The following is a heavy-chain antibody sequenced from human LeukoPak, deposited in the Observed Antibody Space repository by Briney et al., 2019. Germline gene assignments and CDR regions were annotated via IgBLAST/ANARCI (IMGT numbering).Heavy chain of an antibody. CDR1: GGSISSSNW. CDR3: ARGRQTYYYDSSGYYFDY. CDR2: IYHSGST. D-gene: IGHD3-22*01. V-gene: IGHV4-4*02. Sequence: KPSETLSLTCAVSGGSISSSNWWSWVRQPPGKGLEWIGEIYHSGSTNYNPSLKSRVTISVDKSKNQFSLKLSSVTAADTAVYYCARGRQTYYYDSSGYYFDYWGQGTLVTVSS. J-gene: IGHJ4*02.